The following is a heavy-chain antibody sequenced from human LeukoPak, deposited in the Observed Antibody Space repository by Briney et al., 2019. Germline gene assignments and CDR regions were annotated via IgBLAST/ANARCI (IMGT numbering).Heavy chain of an antibody. Sequence: SETLSLTCTVSGGSISSYYWSWIRQPTGKGLEWIGYIYYSGSTNYNPSLKSRVTISVDTSKNQFSLKLSSVTAADTAVYYCARMRGTTLFDYWGQGTLVTVSS. CDR3: ARMRGTTLFDY. CDR2: IYYSGST. CDR1: GGSISSYY. D-gene: IGHD2/OR15-2a*01. J-gene: IGHJ4*02. V-gene: IGHV4-59*01.